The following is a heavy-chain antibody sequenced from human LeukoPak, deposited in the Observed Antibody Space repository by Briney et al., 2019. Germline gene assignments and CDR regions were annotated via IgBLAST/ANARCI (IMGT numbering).Heavy chain of an antibody. V-gene: IGHV3-9*01. Sequence: GGSLRLSCAASEFTFDDYAMHWVRQAPGKGLEWVSGISWNSVTIGYADSVKGRFTISRDNAKNSLYLQMNSLRAEDTAVYYCARPPALWFGEFDAFDIWGQGTMVTVSS. CDR1: EFTFDDYA. CDR2: ISWNSVTI. D-gene: IGHD3-10*01. J-gene: IGHJ3*02. CDR3: ARPPALWFGEFDAFDI.